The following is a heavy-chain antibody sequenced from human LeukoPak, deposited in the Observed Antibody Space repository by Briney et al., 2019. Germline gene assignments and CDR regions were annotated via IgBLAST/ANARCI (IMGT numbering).Heavy chain of an antibody. CDR3: ARGWTSSGSSPGDFDY. CDR1: GFTFSSYD. D-gene: IGHD1-26*01. CDR2: IGTAGDT. V-gene: IGHV3-13*01. J-gene: IGHJ4*02. Sequence: GSLRLSCAASGFTFSSYDMHWVRRATGKGLEWVSAIGTAGDTYYPGSVKGRFTISRENAKNSLYLQMNSLRAGDTAVYYCARGWTSSGSSPGDFDYWGQGTLVTVSS.